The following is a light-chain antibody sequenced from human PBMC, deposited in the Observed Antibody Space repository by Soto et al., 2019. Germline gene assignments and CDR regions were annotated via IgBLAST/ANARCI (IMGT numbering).Light chain of an antibody. Sequence: DIQMTQPPSSLSASVGDRVTITCRASQGIRNDLGWYQQKPGKAPKRLIYAASSLQSGVPSRFSGSGSGTEFTLTISRLEPEDFAVYFCQQYDGSPRTFGQGTKVDIK. CDR3: QQYDGSPRT. V-gene: IGKV1-17*01. CDR1: QGIRND. J-gene: IGKJ1*01. CDR2: AAS.